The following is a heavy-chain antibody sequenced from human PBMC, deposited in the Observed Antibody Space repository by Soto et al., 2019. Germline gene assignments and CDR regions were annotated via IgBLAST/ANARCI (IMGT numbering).Heavy chain of an antibody. J-gene: IGHJ4*02. D-gene: IGHD1-26*01. V-gene: IGHV1-18*04. CDR3: TRDQRNSSGAEDS. CDR2: VNTYNGHT. CDR1: GYIFTAYY. Sequence: QAQLVQSGPEVQKPGASVKVSCKASGYIFTAYYIGWARQAPGQGLEWMGWVNTYNGHTGYAKKFQGRVTMTTDTSTSTAYMERRDLGTDDTAVYYCTRDQRNSSGAEDSWGQGTLVTVSS.